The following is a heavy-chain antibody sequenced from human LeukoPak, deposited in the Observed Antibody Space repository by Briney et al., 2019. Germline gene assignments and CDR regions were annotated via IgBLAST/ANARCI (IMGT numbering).Heavy chain of an antibody. CDR2: ISSSSSYI. CDR1: GFTFSSYS. D-gene: IGHD3-22*01. Sequence: PGGSLRLSCAASGFTFSSYSMNWVRQAPGRGLEWVSSISSSSSYIYYADSVKGRFTISRDNAKNSLYLQMNSLRAEDTAVYYCARGRRSSGYYVLDYWGQGTLVTVSS. CDR3: ARGRRSSGYYVLDY. V-gene: IGHV3-21*01. J-gene: IGHJ4*02.